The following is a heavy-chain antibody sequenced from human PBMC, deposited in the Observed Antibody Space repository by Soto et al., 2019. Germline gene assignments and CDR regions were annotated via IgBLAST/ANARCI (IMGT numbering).Heavy chain of an antibody. V-gene: IGHV3-33*01. J-gene: IGHJ3*02. CDR3: ARGKDAFDI. Sequence: VGSLRLSCAASGFTFSSYGMHWVRQAPGKGLEWVAVIWYDGSNKYYADSVKGRFTISRDNSKNTLYLQMNSLRAEDTAVYYCARGKDAFDIWGQGTMVTVSS. CDR2: IWYDGSNK. CDR1: GFTFSSYG.